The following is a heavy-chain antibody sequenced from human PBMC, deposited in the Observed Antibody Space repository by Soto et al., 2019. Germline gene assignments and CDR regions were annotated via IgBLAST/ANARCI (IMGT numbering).Heavy chain of an antibody. Sequence: SETLSLTCTVSGGSISSYYWSWIRQPPGKGLEWIGYIYYSGSTNYNPSLKSRVTISVDTSKNQFSLKLSSVTAADTAVYYCARVNRDYYDSSGYYYEGSSYGMDFWGPGTMVTLSS. V-gene: IGHV4-59*01. CDR3: ARVNRDYYDSSGYYYEGSSYGMDF. CDR2: IYYSGST. D-gene: IGHD3-22*01. J-gene: IGHJ6*02. CDR1: GGSISSYY.